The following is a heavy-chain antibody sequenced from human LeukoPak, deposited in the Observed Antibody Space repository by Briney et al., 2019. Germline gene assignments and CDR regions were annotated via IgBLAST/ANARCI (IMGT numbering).Heavy chain of an antibody. D-gene: IGHD3-16*02. V-gene: IGHV1-8*01. CDR2: MNPNSGNT. Sequence: GSVKVSCKASGYTFTSYDINWVRQATGQGLEWRGWMNPNSGNTGYAQKFQGRVTMTRNTSISTAYMELSSLRSEDTAVYYCARGQSTGYPYYFDYWGQGTLVTVSS. CDR3: ARGQSTGYPYYFDY. J-gene: IGHJ4*02. CDR1: GYTFTSYD.